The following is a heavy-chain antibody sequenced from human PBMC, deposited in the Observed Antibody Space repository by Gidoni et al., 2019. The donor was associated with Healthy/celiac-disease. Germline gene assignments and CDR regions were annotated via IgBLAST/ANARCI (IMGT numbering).Heavy chain of an antibody. CDR1: GFTFSSYA. J-gene: IGHJ4*02. CDR2: ISYDGSNK. D-gene: IGHD7-27*01. CDR3: ARDGEQFANYFDY. V-gene: IGHV3-30-3*01. Sequence: QVQLVESGGGVVQPGRSLRLSCAASGFTFSSYAMHWVRQAPGKGLEWVAVISYDGSNKYYADSVKGRFTISRDNSKNTLYLQMNSLRAEDTAVYYCARDGEQFANYFDYWGQGTLVTVSS.